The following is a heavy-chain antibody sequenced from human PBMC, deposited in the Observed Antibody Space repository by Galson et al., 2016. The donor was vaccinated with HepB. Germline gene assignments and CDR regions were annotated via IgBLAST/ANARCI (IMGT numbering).Heavy chain of an antibody. Sequence: SLRLSCAASGFTFSSYAMHWVRQAPGKGLDWVAVIWNDGSERYYGDSVKGRFTISRDNSQNTLYLQMNSLRAEDTAVYYCAATIHCSGGSCHFYFDYWGQGTLVTVSS. J-gene: IGHJ4*02. CDR3: AATIHCSGGSCHFYFDY. CDR1: GFTFSSYA. CDR2: IWNDGSER. V-gene: IGHV3-33*01. D-gene: IGHD2-15*01.